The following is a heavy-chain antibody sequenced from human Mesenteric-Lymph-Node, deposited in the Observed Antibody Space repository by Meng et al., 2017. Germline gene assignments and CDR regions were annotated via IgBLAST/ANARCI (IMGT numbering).Heavy chain of an antibody. CDR2: IIPIFDTA. CDR1: GGTFSSYA. D-gene: IGHD6-19*01. V-gene: IGHV1-69*06. J-gene: IGHJ6*02. Sequence: SVKVSCKASGGTFSSYAISWVRQAPGQGLEWMGGIIPIFDTANYAQKFQGRVTITADKSTSTAYMELSSLRSEDTAVYYCATPEGQWLAYYYYGMDVWGQGTTVTVSS. CDR3: ATPEGQWLAYYYYGMDV.